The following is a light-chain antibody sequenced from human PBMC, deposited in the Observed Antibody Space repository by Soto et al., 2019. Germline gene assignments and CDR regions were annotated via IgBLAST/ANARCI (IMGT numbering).Light chain of an antibody. V-gene: IGKV3-15*01. CDR2: GAS. CDR3: QHYNTWPPGT. CDR1: QSVGSS. Sequence: DIVMTQSPAALSVSPGERATLSCRASQSVGSSVAWYQQKPGQAPRFLMYGASTRAAGVPARFSASGSGTEFSLTISSLQSEDFAVYYCQHYNTWPPGTFGQGTKLEIK. J-gene: IGKJ2*02.